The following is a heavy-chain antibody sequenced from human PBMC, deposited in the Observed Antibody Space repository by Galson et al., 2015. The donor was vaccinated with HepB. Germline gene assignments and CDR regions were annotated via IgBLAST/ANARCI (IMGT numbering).Heavy chain of an antibody. CDR3: ANYYGSGFLGGMDV. V-gene: IGHV1-69*06. Sequence: SVKVSCKASGGTFSSYAISWVRQAPGQGLEWMGGIIPIFGTANYAQKFQGRVTITADKSTSTAYMELSSLRSEDTAVYYCANYYGSGFLGGMDVWGQGTTVTVSS. CDR2: IIPIFGTA. D-gene: IGHD3-10*01. J-gene: IGHJ6*02. CDR1: GGTFSSYA.